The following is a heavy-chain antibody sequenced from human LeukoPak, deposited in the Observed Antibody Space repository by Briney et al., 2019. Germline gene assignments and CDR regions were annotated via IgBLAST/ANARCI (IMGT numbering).Heavy chain of an antibody. CDR1: GYTFTSYD. CDR2: MNPNSGNT. V-gene: IGHV1-8*03. CDR3: ARGGYDILRLVSRSYFQH. D-gene: IGHD3-9*01. Sequence: ASVKASCKASGYTFTSYDINWVRQATGQGLEWMGWMNPNSGNTGYAQKFQGRVTITADKSTSTAYMELSSLRSEDTAVYYCARGGYDILRLVSRSYFQHWGQGTLVTVSS. J-gene: IGHJ1*01.